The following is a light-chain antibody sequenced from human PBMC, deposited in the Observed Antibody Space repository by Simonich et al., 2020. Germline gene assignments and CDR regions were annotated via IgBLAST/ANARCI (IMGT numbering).Light chain of an antibody. CDR1: SSDVGGYNY. Sequence: QSALTQPASVSGSPGQSITIACTGTSSDVGGYNYVSWYQQHPGKAPKLITYDVSKRPSGVSNRFSGSKSGNTASLTISGLQAEDEADYYCSSYTSSSTWVFGGGTKLTVL. V-gene: IGLV2-14*01. CDR3: SSYTSSSTWV. J-gene: IGLJ3*02. CDR2: DVS.